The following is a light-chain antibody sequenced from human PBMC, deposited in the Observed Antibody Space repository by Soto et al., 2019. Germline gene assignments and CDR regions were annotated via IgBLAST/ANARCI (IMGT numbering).Light chain of an antibody. J-gene: IGKJ1*01. CDR2: GAS. CDR1: QSVSNN. Sequence: EIVMTQSPATLSVSPGERATLSCRASQSVSNNLAWYQKKPGQAHRLLIYGASPRATGIPARFSGSGSGTEFTLTISSLQSEDFAFYYCQQYNNWWTFGQGPRVDIK. V-gene: IGKV3-15*01. CDR3: QQYNNWWT.